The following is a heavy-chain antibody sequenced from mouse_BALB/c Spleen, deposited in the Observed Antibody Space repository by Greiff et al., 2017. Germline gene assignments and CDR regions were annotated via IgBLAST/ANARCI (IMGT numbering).Heavy chain of an antibody. J-gene: IGHJ4*01. Sequence: VMLLESGPGLVAPSQSLSITCTVSGFSLSRYSVHWVRQPPGKGLEWLGMIWGGGSTDYNSALKSRLSISKDNSKSQVFLKMNSLQTDDTAMYYCARNFITTVVAPLDYWGQGTSVTVSS. D-gene: IGHD1-1*01. CDR3: ARNFITTVVAPLDY. V-gene: IGHV2-6-4*01. CDR1: GFSLSRYS. CDR2: IWGGGST.